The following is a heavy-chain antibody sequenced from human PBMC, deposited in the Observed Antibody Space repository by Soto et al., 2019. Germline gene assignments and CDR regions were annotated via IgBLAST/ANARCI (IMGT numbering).Heavy chain of an antibody. CDR3: ARQNPGLRYFDY. J-gene: IGHJ4*02. CDR1: GGSISSGDYY. CDR2: IYYSGST. Sequence: PSETLSLTYTVSGGSISSGDYYWSWIRQPPGKGLEWIGYIYYSGSTYYNPSLKSRVTISVDTSKNQFSLKLSSVTAADTAVYYCARQNPGLRYFDYWGQGTLVTVSS. D-gene: IGHD4-17*01. V-gene: IGHV4-30-4*01.